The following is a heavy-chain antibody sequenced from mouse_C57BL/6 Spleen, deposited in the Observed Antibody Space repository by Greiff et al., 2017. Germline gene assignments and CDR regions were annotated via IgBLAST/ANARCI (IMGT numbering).Heavy chain of an antibody. V-gene: IGHV5-9*01. CDR3: ARLESLWYFDV. J-gene: IGHJ1*03. Sequence: EVKVEESGGGLVKPGGSLKLSCAASGFTFSSYTMSWVRQTPEKRLEWVATISGGGGNTYYPDSVKGRFTISRDNAKNTLYLQMSSLRSEDTALYYCARLESLWYFDVWGTGTTVTVSS. CDR1: GFTFSSYT. CDR2: ISGGGGNT.